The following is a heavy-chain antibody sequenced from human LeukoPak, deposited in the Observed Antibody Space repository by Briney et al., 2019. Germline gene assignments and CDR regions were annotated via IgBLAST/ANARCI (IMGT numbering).Heavy chain of an antibody. Sequence: ASVKVSCKASGGTFSSYAISWVRQAPGQGLEWMGGIIPIFGTANYAQKFQGRVTITADKSTSTAYMELSSLRSEDTAVYYCARDRAGGYSYGSSDYWGQGTLVTVSS. CDR1: GGTFSSYA. CDR3: ARDRAGGYSYGSSDY. CDR2: IIPIFGTA. V-gene: IGHV1-69*06. J-gene: IGHJ4*02. D-gene: IGHD5-18*01.